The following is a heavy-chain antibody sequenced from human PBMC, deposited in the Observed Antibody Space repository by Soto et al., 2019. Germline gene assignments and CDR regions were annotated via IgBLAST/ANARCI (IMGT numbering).Heavy chain of an antibody. D-gene: IGHD6-6*01. V-gene: IGHV4-31*03. J-gene: IGHJ5*02. CDR1: GGSISSGGYY. CDR3: ARAGHSSSSEGANWFDP. Sequence: SETLSLTCTVAGGSISSGGYYWSWIRQHPGKGLEWIGYIYYSGSTYYNPSLKSRVTISVDTSKNQFSLNLSSVTAADTAVYYCARAGHSSSSEGANWFDPWGQGTLVTVSS. CDR2: IYYSGST.